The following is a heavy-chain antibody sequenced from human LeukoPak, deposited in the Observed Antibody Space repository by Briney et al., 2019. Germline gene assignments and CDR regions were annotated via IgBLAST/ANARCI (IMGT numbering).Heavy chain of an antibody. V-gene: IGHV3-33*01. J-gene: IGHJ4*02. CDR2: IWYDGSNK. CDR1: GFTFSSYG. Sequence: GGSLRLSCAASGFTFSSYGMHWVRQAPGKGLEWVAVIWYDGSNKYYADSVKGRFTISRDNSKNTLYLQMNSLRAEDTAVYYCARVRSAYYDSPSDYWGQGTLVTVSS. CDR3: ARVRSAYYDSPSDY. D-gene: IGHD3-22*01.